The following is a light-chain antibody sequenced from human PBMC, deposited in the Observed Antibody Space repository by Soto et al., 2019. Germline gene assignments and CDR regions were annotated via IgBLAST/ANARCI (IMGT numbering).Light chain of an antibody. CDR1: QSVSSH. CDR2: GAS. J-gene: IGKJ4*01. CDR3: QQYNNWPPLT. V-gene: IGKV3-15*01. Sequence: DIVVTQSPATLSLSPGESATLSCRASQSVSSHLAWYQQKHGQAPRLLIYGASTRATGVPARFSGGGSGTELTLTVSSVQHEDVEAYDCQQYNNWPPLTVGGGKEVEIK.